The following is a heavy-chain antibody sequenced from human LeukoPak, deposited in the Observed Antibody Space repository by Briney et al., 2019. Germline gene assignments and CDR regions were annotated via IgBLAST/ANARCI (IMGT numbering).Heavy chain of an antibody. CDR1: GDSISSYY. D-gene: IGHD6-13*01. Sequence: SETPSLTCTVSGDSISSYYWSWIRQPPGKGLEWIGYIYHSGSTNYNPSLKSRVTISADTSKDQFSLKLASVTAADTAVYYCATGYSSTWYYLDYWGQGTLVTVSS. CDR2: IYHSGST. CDR3: ATGYSSTWYYLDY. V-gene: IGHV4-59*01. J-gene: IGHJ4*02.